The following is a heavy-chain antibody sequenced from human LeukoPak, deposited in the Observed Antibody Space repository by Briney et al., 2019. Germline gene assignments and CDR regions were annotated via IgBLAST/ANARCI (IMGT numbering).Heavy chain of an antibody. CDR3: ARAGLYIYDY. V-gene: IGHV4-39*01. CDR1: GGSISSSSYY. J-gene: IGHJ4*02. CDR2: IYYSGST. Sequence: SETLSLTCTVSGGSISSSSYYWGWIRQPPGKGLEWIGSIYYSGSTYYNPSLKSRVTISVDTSKNQFSLKLSSVTAADTAVYYCARAGLYIYDYWGQGTLVTVSS. D-gene: IGHD3-10*01.